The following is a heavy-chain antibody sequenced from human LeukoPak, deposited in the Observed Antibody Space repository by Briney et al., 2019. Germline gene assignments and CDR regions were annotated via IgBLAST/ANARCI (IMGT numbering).Heavy chain of an antibody. CDR3: AKKGVAWLRLPYYFDY. D-gene: IGHD5-12*01. V-gene: IGHV3-30*18. Sequence: GGSLRLSCAASGFTFSSYGMHWVRQAPGKGLEWVAVISYDGSNKYYADSVKGRFTISRDNSKNTLYLQMNSLRAEDTAVYYCAKKGVAWLRLPYYFDYWGQGTLVTVSS. CDR1: GFTFSSYG. J-gene: IGHJ4*02. CDR2: ISYDGSNK.